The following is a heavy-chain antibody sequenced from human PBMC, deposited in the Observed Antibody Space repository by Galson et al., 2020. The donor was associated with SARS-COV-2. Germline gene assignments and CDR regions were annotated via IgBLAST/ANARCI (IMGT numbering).Heavy chain of an antibody. Sequence: SVKVSCKASGGTFSSYAISWVRQAPGQGLEWMGGIIPIFGTANYAQKFQGRVTITADESTSTAYMELSSLRSEDTAVYYCASSGMVRGVIIVTGPFDYWGQGTLVTVSS. D-gene: IGHD3-10*01. CDR2: IIPIFGTA. J-gene: IGHJ4*02. CDR3: ASSGMVRGVIIVTGPFDY. V-gene: IGHV1-69*13. CDR1: GGTFSSYA.